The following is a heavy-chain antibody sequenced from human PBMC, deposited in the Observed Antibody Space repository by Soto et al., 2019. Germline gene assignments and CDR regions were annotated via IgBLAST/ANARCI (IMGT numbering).Heavy chain of an antibody. Sequence: QVQLVQSGAEVKKPGSSVKVSCRASGDSFSNYAVNWLRQAPGRGLEWRGGLIPVFGTSNYAEKFQGRLTITADESTSTAYMELSSLTSEDTAVYYCARAVRTGFYGIDVWGQGTTVSVSS. CDR2: LIPVFGTS. V-gene: IGHV1-69*01. CDR3: ARAVRTGFYGIDV. J-gene: IGHJ6*02. CDR1: GDSFSNYA.